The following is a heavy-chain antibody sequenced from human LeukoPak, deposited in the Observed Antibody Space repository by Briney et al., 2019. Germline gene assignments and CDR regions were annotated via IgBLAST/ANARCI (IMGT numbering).Heavy chain of an antibody. D-gene: IGHD4-17*01. CDR2: TSSSDPGT. CDR1: VFPLSSYA. J-gene: IGHJ5*02. Sequence: PAGGSLRLSCAASVFPLSSYAMSWARKASGKGLEWVSATSSSDPGTYYADSVRGRFTISRDNSKNTLYLQMNSLRAEDTAVYYCYSRGTVKAWFDPWGQGTLVTVSS. V-gene: IGHV3-23*01. CDR3: YSRGTVKAWFDP.